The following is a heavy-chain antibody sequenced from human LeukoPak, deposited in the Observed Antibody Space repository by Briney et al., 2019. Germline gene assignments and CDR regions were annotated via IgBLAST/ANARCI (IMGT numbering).Heavy chain of an antibody. V-gene: IGHV1-69*05. D-gene: IGHD2-15*01. CDR2: IIPILGTA. CDR1: VGTFSSYA. J-gene: IGHJ6*03. Sequence: AVKVSCMASVGTFSSYALSGVRQAPGQGLEWMGGIIPILGTANNAQKFQGRVTITTDESTSTAHMELSSLRSEDTTVYYCARGARSGGSWEYYYYYMDVWGKGTTVTVSS. CDR3: ARGARSGGSWEYYYYYMDV.